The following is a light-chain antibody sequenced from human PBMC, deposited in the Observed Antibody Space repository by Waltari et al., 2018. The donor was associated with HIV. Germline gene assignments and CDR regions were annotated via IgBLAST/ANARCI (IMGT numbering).Light chain of an antibody. V-gene: IGLV2-14*03. CDR1: SSDVAYSNH. J-gene: IGLJ3*02. CDR3: ASYTVSGSLV. Sequence: QSALTQPPSVPGFPGQSIAIACTGSSSDVAYSNHVSWYQKHPGKAPKLIVYDVNYRPSGVSYRFSGSKSGNSASLTISGLQVDDEADYFCASYTVSGSLVFGGPTTLTVL. CDR2: DVN.